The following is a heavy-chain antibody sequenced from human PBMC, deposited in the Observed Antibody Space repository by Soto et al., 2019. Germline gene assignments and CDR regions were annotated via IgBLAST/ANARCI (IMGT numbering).Heavy chain of an antibody. D-gene: IGHD6-6*01. CDR2: IYYSGST. V-gene: IGHV4-39*01. CDR3: ARHGYVYSSSLEGFYYYGMDV. Sequence: SESLSLTCSVSGGSIRSSSYYWGWFRQPPGKGLEWIGRIYYSGSTYYIPSLNTRVTISVDTSKNQFPLKLSSVTAADTAVYYCARHGYVYSSSLEGFYYYGMDVWGQGTTVTVS. J-gene: IGHJ6*02. CDR1: GGSIRSSSYY.